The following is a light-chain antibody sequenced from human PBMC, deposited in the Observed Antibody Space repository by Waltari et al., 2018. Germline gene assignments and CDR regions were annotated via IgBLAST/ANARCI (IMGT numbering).Light chain of an antibody. J-gene: IGKJ1*01. CDR3: QQYNNWPLWT. Sequence: EIVMTQSPATLSVSPGERATLSCRASQCVSSNLAWYQQKPGPAPRLLIYGASTRATGIPARFSGSGSGTEFTRTISSLQSEDFAVYYCQQYNNWPLWTFGQGTKVEIK. V-gene: IGKV3-15*01. CDR1: QCVSSN. CDR2: GAS.